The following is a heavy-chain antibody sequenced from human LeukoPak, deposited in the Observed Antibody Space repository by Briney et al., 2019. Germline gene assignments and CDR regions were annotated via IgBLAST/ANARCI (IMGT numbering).Heavy chain of an antibody. V-gene: IGHV1-69*01. Sequence: GSSVKVSCKASGGTFSSYAISWVRQAPGQGLEWMGGIIPIFGTANYAQKFQGRVTITADESTSTAYMELSSLRSEDTAVYYCARHGAAAVLLFDYWGREPWSPSPQ. J-gene: IGHJ4*02. CDR1: GGTFSSYA. CDR2: IIPIFGTA. CDR3: ARHGAAAVLLFDY. D-gene: IGHD6-13*01.